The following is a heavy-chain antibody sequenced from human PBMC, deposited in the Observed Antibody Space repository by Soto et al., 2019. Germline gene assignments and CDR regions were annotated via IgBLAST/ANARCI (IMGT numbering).Heavy chain of an antibody. CDR1: GFTFSSYA. D-gene: IGHD3-22*01. J-gene: IGHJ4*02. CDR2: ISGSGGST. CDR3: AKDPPYYYDSSGYPIDY. V-gene: IGHV3-23*01. Sequence: SCAASGFTFSSYAMSWVRQAPGKGLEWVSAISGSGGSTYYADSVKGRFTISRDNSKNTLYLQMNSLRAEDTAVYYCAKDPPYYYDSSGYPIDYWGQGTLVTVSS.